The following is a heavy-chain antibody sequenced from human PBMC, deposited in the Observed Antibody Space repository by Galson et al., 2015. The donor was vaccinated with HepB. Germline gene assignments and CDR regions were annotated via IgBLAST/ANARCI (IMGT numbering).Heavy chain of an antibody. CDR3: ARLISDFWSGYPPPDY. CDR1: GGSISSSSYY. CDR2: IYYSGST. J-gene: IGHJ4*02. V-gene: IGHV4-39*01. D-gene: IGHD3-3*01. Sequence: SETLSLTCTVSGGSISSSSYYWGWIRQPPGKGLEWIGSIYYSGSTYYNPSLKSRVTISVDTSKNQFSLKLSSVTAADTAVYYCARLISDFWSGYPPPDYWGQGTLVTVSS.